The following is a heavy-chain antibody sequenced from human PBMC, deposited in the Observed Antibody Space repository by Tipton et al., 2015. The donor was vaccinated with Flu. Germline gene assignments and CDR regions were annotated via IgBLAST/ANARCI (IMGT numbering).Heavy chain of an antibody. CDR3: ARQGVGTMGPDWFDP. CDR1: DYSISSGYY. D-gene: IGHD3-10*01. CDR2: IYHSGTT. J-gene: IGHJ5*02. Sequence: TLSLTCAVSDYSISSGYYWAWIRQPPGKGPELIATIYHSGTTYYNPSLKSRVTISVDTSKNQFSLRLSFVTAADTATYYCARQGVGTMGPDWFDPWGQGTLVTVSS. V-gene: IGHV4-38-2*01.